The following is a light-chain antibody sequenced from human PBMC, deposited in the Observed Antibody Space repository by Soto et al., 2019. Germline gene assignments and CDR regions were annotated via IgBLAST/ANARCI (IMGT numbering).Light chain of an antibody. Sequence: QSVLTQPPSVSAAPGQKVTISCSGRSSNIGNSYVAWYQQLPGTAPKLLIYDDNKRPSGIPDRFSGSKSGTSATLAITGLQTGDEADYYCGTWDAGLSAVVFGGGTQLTVL. CDR2: DDN. CDR1: SSNIGNSY. V-gene: IGLV1-51*01. CDR3: GTWDAGLSAVV. J-gene: IGLJ2*01.